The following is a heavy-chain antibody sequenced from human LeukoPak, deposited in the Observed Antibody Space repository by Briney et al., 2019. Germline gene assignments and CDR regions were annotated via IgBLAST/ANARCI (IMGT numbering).Heavy chain of an antibody. V-gene: IGHV3-30*03. Sequence: GGSLRLSCAASGFTFRTYSIHWFRQAPGKGLEWVTVVSADGRTQLYSDSVKGRFTVSRDNSLNTLHLQMNSLKTEDTAVYYCAREFGHNRWYFDYWGQGALVTVSS. CDR2: VSADGRTQ. CDR3: AREFGHNRWYFDY. CDR1: GFTFRTYS. J-gene: IGHJ4*02. D-gene: IGHD5-24*01.